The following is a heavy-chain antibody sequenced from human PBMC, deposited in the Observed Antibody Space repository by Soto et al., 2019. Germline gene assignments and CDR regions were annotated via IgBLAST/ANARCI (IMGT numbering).Heavy chain of an antibody. D-gene: IGHD1-26*01. V-gene: IGHV3-30*18. CDR3: AKDGSGSYGTFVDN. CDR1: GFTFRSYG. J-gene: IGHJ4*01. Sequence: QAGGSLRLSCVASGFTFRSYGLHWLRLVPGKGLEWVALIVFDGNDKYYADSVKGRFTISRDNSKNTLYLQMNSLTVDDTATYYCAKDGSGSYGTFVDNWGQGTLVTVSS. CDR2: IVFDGNDK.